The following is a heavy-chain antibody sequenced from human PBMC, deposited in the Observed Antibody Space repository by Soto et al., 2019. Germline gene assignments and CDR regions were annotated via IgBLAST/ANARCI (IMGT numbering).Heavy chain of an antibody. J-gene: IGHJ4*02. CDR2: ISAYNGNK. CDR3: ARTGGGMAARPLEY. Sequence: QVQLMQSGGEVKMPGASVEVSCKTSGYMFTTYGMSWVRQAPGQGLEWMAWISAYNGNKKYAQKFEGRVTMTTDTSTTTVSMELRDLTSDDTATYYCARTGGGMAARPLEYWGQGTLVIVSS. V-gene: IGHV1-18*01. D-gene: IGHD6-6*01. CDR1: GYMFTTYG.